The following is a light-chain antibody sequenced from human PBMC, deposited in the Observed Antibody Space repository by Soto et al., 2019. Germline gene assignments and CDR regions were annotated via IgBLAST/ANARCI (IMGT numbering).Light chain of an antibody. CDR1: SSDVGGYNY. CDR3: SSYTSSSRGV. J-gene: IGLJ2*01. V-gene: IGLV2-14*01. CDR2: EVS. Sequence: QSALTQPASVSGSPGQSITISCTGTSSDVGGYNYVSWYQQHPGKAPKLMIYEVSNWPSGVSNRFSGSKSGNTASLTISGLQAEDEADYYCSSYTSSSRGVFGGGTKVTVL.